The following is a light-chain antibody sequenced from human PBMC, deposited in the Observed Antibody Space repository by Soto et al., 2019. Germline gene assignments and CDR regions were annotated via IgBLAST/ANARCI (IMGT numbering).Light chain of an antibody. CDR3: SSRGGPYAI. J-gene: IGLJ2*01. CDR1: SNDIGAYNQ. CDR2: EVT. Sequence: QLVLTQPASVSGSPGQSITISCSGTSNDIGAYNQVSWYQQYPGKAPKLMIYEVTNRPSGVSNRFSGSKSGNTASLTISGLQPEDEADYYCSSRGGPYAIFGGGTKVTVL. V-gene: IGLV2-14*01.